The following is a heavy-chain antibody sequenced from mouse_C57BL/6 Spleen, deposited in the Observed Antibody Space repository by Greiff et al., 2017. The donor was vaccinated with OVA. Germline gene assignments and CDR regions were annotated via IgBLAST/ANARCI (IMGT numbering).Heavy chain of an antibody. CDR2: IYPGDGDT. CDR1: GYAFSSSR. V-gene: IGHV1-82*01. J-gene: IGHJ2*01. CDR3: ARGYDFDY. Sequence: QVQLQQSGPELVKPGASVKISCKASGYAFSSSRMNWVKQRPGKGLEWIGRIYPGDGDTNYNGKFKGKATLTADKSSSTAYMQLSSLTSEDSAVYFCARGYDFDYWGQGTTLTVSS.